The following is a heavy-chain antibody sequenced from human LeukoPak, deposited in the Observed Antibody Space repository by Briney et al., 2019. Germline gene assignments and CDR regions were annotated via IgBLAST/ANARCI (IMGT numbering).Heavy chain of an antibody. V-gene: IGHV3-66*01. CDR2: IYSGGST. J-gene: IGHJ4*02. CDR1: GFTVSSNY. Sequence: PGGSLRLSCAASGFTVSSNYVSWVRQAPGKGLEWVSVIYSGGSTYYADSVNARFTISRDNSKNTLYLQMNSLRSEDTAVYYCARAPRIVGAKPGNFDYWGQGTLVTVSS. D-gene: IGHD1-26*01. CDR3: ARAPRIVGAKPGNFDY.